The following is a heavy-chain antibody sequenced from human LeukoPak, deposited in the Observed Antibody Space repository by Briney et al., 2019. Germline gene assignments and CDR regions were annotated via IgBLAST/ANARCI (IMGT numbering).Heavy chain of an antibody. Sequence: SETLSLTCTVYGGSFSAYSWSWIRQAPGKGLEWIGEINHSGSTNYNPSLKSRVTISVDTSKNQFSLKLSSVTAADTAVYYCARDHLGSPTPRMDVWGQGTTVTVSS. D-gene: IGHD1-26*01. CDR2: INHSGST. CDR3: ARDHLGSPTPRMDV. V-gene: IGHV4-34*01. CDR1: GGSFSAYS. J-gene: IGHJ6*02.